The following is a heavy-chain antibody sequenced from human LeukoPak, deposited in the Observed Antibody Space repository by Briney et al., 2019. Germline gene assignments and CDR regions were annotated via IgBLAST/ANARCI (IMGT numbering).Heavy chain of an antibody. CDR1: GYIFTNYA. Sequence: ASVKVSCKASGYIFTNYAMNWVRQAPGQGLEWMGWINTDTGNPTYAQGFTGRFVFSLDTSVSTAYLQISSLKAEDTAVYYCARDRQWELRRGFDPWGQGTLVTVSS. J-gene: IGHJ5*02. CDR2: INTDTGNP. V-gene: IGHV7-4-1*02. D-gene: IGHD1-26*01. CDR3: ARDRQWELRRGFDP.